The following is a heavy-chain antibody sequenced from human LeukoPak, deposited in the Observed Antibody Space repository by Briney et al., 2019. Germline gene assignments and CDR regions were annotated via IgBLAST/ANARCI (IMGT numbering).Heavy chain of an antibody. D-gene: IGHD7-27*01. CDR1: GYTFTSYD. CDR3: ARGPPNWGFDP. CDR2: MNPNSGNT. Sequence: ASVKVSCKASGYTFTSYDINWVRQATGQGLEWMGWMNPNSGNTGYAQEFQGRVTMTRDTSVSTAYMELNSLRSEDTAVYYCARGPPNWGFDPWGQGTLVTVSS. V-gene: IGHV1-8*01. J-gene: IGHJ5*02.